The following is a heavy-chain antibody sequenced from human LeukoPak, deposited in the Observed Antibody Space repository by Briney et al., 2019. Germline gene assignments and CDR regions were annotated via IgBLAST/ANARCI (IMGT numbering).Heavy chain of an antibody. CDR2: IKQDGSEK. Sequence: PGGSLRLSCAASGFTFSSYWMSWVRQAPGKGLEWVANIKQDGSEKYYVDSVKGRFTISRDNAKNSLYLQMNSLRAEDTAVYYCARDGLAPYSSSWYLYYYYYYMDVWGKGTTVTVSS. V-gene: IGHV3-7*01. D-gene: IGHD6-13*01. CDR3: ARDGLAPYSSSWYLYYYYYYMDV. CDR1: GFTFSSYW. J-gene: IGHJ6*03.